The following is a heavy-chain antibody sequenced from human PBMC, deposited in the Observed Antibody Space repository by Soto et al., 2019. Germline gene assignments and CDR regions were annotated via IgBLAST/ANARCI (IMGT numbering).Heavy chain of an antibody. CDR1: GYTFTSYG. D-gene: IGHD3-3*01. Sequence: ASVKVSCKASGYTFTSYGISWVRQAPGQGLEWMGWISAYNGNTNYAQKLQGRVTMTTDTSTSIAYMELRSLRSDGTAVYYCARDSELRSYGMDVWGQGTRVTVS. CDR2: ISAYNGNT. CDR3: ARDSELRSYGMDV. V-gene: IGHV1-18*01. J-gene: IGHJ6*02.